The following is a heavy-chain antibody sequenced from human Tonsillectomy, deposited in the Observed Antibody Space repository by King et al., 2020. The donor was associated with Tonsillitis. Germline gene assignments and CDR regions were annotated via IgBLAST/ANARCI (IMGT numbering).Heavy chain of an antibody. D-gene: IGHD6-19*01. J-gene: IGHJ6*02. CDR3: AKEFELGGQWLPYYYGMDV. Sequence: VQLVESGGGVVQPGRSLRLSCAASGFTFSSYGMHWVRQAPGKGLEWVAVISYDGSNKYYADSVKGRFTISRDNSKNTLYLQMNSLRAEDTAVYYCAKEFELGGQWLPYYYGMDVWGQGTTVTVSS. V-gene: IGHV3-30*18. CDR1: GFTFSSYG. CDR2: ISYDGSNK.